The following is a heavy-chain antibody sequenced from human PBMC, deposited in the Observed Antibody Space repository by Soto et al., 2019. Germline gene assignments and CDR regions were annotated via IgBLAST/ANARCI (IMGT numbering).Heavy chain of an antibody. V-gene: IGHV4-39*01. CDR3: ARASAYGARGATNPRMDWFDP. D-gene: IGHD1-26*01. CDR1: GGSISSSGYY. CDR2: IYYSGST. Sequence: PSETLSLTCTVSGGSISSSGYYWGWIRQPPGKGLEWIGSIYYSGSTYYNPSLKSRVTISVDTSKNQFSLKLSSVTAADTAVYYCARASAYGARGATNPRMDWFDPWGQGTLVTVS. J-gene: IGHJ5*02.